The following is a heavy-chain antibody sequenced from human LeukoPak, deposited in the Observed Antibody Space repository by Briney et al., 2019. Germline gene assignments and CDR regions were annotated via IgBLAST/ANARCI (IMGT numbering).Heavy chain of an antibody. V-gene: IGHV5-51*01. D-gene: IGHD1-1*01. Sequence: GESLKISCKASGYSFTTYWIGWVRQMPRKGLEWMGIIYPGDSDTRYSPSFQGQVTISVDKSISTAYLQWTSLKASDTAMYYCARRPTGRNYYFDYWGQGALVTVSS. CDR1: GYSFTTYW. J-gene: IGHJ4*02. CDR3: ARRPTGRNYYFDY. CDR2: IYPGDSDT.